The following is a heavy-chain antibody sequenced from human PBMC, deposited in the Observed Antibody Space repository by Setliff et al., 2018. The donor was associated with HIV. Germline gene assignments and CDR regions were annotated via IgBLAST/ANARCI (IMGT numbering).Heavy chain of an antibody. CDR2: IRYDGSNK. J-gene: IGHJ4*02. CDR1: GFTFSSYG. Sequence: GESLKISCAASGFTFSSYGMHWVRQAPGKGLEWVAFIRYDGSNKYYADSVKGRFTISRDNSKNTLYLQMNSLRAEDTAVYYCAKGLRDYYDSSGFDYWGQGTLVTVSS. V-gene: IGHV3-30*02. D-gene: IGHD3-22*01. CDR3: AKGLRDYYDSSGFDY.